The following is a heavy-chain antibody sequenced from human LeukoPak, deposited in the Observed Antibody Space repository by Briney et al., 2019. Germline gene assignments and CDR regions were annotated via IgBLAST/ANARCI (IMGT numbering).Heavy chain of an antibody. CDR1: GGSISSRSCY. CDR2: IYYSGST. D-gene: IGHD2-15*01. CDR3: ASFYCSGGSCYQYFSYYYMDV. Sequence: SETLSLTCTVSGGSISSRSCYWGWIRQPPGKGLEWIGSIYYSGSTYYNPSLQSRVTISVDTSKNQFSLKLNSVTAADTAVYYCASFYCSGGSCYQYFSYYYMDVWGKGTTVTVSS. J-gene: IGHJ6*03. V-gene: IGHV4-39*01.